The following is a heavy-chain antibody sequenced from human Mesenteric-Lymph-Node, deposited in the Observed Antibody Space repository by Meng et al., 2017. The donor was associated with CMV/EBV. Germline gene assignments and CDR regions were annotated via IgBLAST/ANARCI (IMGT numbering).Heavy chain of an antibody. D-gene: IGHD6-6*01. CDR3: ASPLNSIAARPGYYYGMDV. CDR2: IYYSGST. Sequence: SETLSLTCTVSGGSIISSSYYWGWLRQPPGKGLEWIGSIYYSGSTYYNPSLKSRVTISVDTSKNQFSLKLSSVTAADTAVYYCASPLNSIAARPGYYYGMDVWGQGTTVTVSS. J-gene: IGHJ6*02. CDR1: GGSIISSSYY. V-gene: IGHV4-39*01.